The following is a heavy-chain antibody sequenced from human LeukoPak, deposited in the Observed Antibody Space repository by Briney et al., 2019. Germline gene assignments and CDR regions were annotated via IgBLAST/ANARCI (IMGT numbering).Heavy chain of an antibody. CDR2: ISSSSSYI. CDR1: GFTFSSYS. D-gene: IGHD1-26*01. V-gene: IGHV3-21*01. Sequence: PEGSLRLSCAASGFTFSSYSMNWVRQAPGKGLEWVSSISSSSSYIYYADSVKGRFTISRDNAKNSLYLQMNSLRAEDTAVYYCARGVGAPGDYYYYYMDVWGKGTTVTVSS. J-gene: IGHJ6*03. CDR3: ARGVGAPGDYYYYYMDV.